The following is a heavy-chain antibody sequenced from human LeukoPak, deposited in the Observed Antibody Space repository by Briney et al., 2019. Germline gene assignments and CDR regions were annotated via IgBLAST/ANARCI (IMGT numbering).Heavy chain of an antibody. CDR2: IYYSGST. CDR1: GGSISSSSYY. Sequence: SETLSLTCTVSGGSISSSSYYWGWIRQPPGKGLEWIGSIYYSGSTYYNPSLKSRVTISVDTSKNQFSLKLSSVTAADTAVYYCAREAVDTESRLIDYWGQGTLVTVSS. CDR3: AREAVDTESRLIDY. D-gene: IGHD5-18*01. V-gene: IGHV4-39*07. J-gene: IGHJ4*02.